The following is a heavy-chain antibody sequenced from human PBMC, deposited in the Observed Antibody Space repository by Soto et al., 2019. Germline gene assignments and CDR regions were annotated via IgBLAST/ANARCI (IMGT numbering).Heavy chain of an antibody. Sequence: GGSLRVSCGGSGFTFEDYAMHWGRQAPGKGLEGVSGISWNSGSIGYADSVKGRFTISRDNAKNYLYLQMNSLRAEDTGLYFFFKDTATPENYSVSLHDALTISVQ. CDR2: ISWNSGSI. D-gene: IGHD1-7*01. V-gene: IGHV3-9*01. CDR3: FKDTATPENYSVSLHDALTISVQ. CDR1: GFTFEDYA. J-gene: IGHJ1*01.